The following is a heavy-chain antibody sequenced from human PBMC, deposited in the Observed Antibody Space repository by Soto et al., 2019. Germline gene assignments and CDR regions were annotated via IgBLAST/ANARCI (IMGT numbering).Heavy chain of an antibody. D-gene: IGHD1-26*01. CDR3: ARVRGGGPFYD. CDR1: DGSICSGGYY. V-gene: IGHV4-31*03. Sequence: SQTRPVADGSICSGGYYWCWNRQHPGKGLEWIGYIYYSGSTYYNPSLKSRVTISVDTSKNQFSLKLSSVTAADTAVYYCARVRGGGPFYDWCQGTLVPVSS. J-gene: IGHJ4*02. CDR2: IYYSGST.